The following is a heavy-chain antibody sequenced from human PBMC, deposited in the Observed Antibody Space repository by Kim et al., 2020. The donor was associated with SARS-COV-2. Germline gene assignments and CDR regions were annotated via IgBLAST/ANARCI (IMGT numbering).Heavy chain of an antibody. CDR2: IIPVFGTA. Sequence: SVKVSCKASGGTFSSYSISWVRQAPGQGLEWMGGIIPVFGTASYAQNFQGRVTVTADESTSTAYLELSSLRSEDTAVYYCARHRIPGDSQYGMDVWGQGTTVTVSS. V-gene: IGHV1-69*13. D-gene: IGHD3-16*01. CDR3: ARHRIPGDSQYGMDV. CDR1: GGTFSSYS. J-gene: IGHJ6*02.